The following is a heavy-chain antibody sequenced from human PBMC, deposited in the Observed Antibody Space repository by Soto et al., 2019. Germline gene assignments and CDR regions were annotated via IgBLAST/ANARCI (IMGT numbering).Heavy chain of an antibody. D-gene: IGHD3-22*01. CDR3: ASSYYDSSGYYPYYFDY. J-gene: IGHJ4*02. V-gene: IGHV4-59*01. Sequence: PSETLSLTCTFSCGSIISYYWSWIRQPPGKGLEWIGYIYYSGSTNYNPSLKGRVTISVDTSKNQFSLKLSSVTAADTAVYYCASSYYDSSGYYPYYFDYWGQGTLVTVSS. CDR2: IYYSGST. CDR1: CGSIISYY.